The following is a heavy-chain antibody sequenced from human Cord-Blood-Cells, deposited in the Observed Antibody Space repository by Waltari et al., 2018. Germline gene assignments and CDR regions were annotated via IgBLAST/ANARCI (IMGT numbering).Heavy chain of an antibody. CDR3: ATLLFGELLYYFDY. J-gene: IGHJ4*02. Sequence: QVQLVQSRAEVKKPGASVKVSCKVSGHTLTQLSMQWVRQAPGKGLEWMGGFDPEDGETIYAQKFQGRVTMTEDTSTDTAYMELSSLRSEDTAVYYCATLLFGELLYYFDYWGQGTLVTVSS. D-gene: IGHD3-10*02. CDR2: FDPEDGET. V-gene: IGHV1-24*01. CDR1: GHTLTQLS.